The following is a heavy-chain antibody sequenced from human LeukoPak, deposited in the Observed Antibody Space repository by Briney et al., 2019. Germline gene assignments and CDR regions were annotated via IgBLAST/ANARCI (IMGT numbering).Heavy chain of an antibody. CDR1: VGSIKSDY. CDR2: IYPTGTT. CDR3: GRKRYTASYFFVDY. Sequence: PSETLSHTCTVPVGSIKSDYWGSVRQPAGKGLEWIGRIYPTGTTNYSPSFKSRLTMSLDTSKNQFSLKLRSVTAADTAVFYCGRKRYTASYFFVDYWSQGTLVTVSS. J-gene: IGHJ4*02. V-gene: IGHV4-4*07. D-gene: IGHD1-1*01.